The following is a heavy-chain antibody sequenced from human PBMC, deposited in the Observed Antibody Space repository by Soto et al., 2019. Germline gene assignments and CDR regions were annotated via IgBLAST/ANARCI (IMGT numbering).Heavy chain of an antibody. CDR3: ARDPVPGAPDYYDY. CDR2: IGHDGINK. Sequence: QVQLVESGGGVVQPGRSLRLSYAASGFVFGNYAMHWVRQAPGKGPEWMTVIGHDGINKYYADSVRGRFTISRDDSKNTLYLQMNSLRVEDSAVYYCARDPVPGAPDYYDYWGQGTLVTVSS. D-gene: IGHD4-17*01. V-gene: IGHV3-30*04. J-gene: IGHJ4*02. CDR1: GFVFGNYA.